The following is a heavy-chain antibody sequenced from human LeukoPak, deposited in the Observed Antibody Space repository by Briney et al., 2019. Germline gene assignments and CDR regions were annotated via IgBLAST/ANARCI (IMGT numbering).Heavy chain of an antibody. V-gene: IGHV1-8*01. CDR2: MHPNSGNT. J-gene: IGHJ3*02. CDR3: ERVTATGTWTFDI. D-gene: IGHD1-7*01. Sequence: GASVKVSCKASGDSFTINDINWVRQATGQGLEWMGWMHPNSGNTGYAQKFQGRVTMTRNTSISTAYMDLPARRSEHTAVFFCERVTATGTWTFDIWGQGTTFTVSS. CDR1: GDSFTIND.